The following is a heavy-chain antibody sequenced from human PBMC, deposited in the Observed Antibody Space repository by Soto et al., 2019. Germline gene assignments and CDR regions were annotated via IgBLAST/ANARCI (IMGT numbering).Heavy chain of an antibody. CDR3: ARDGPGGGYPNRGGYYMDV. CDR2: INVDNSNT. Sequence: QVQLVQSGAEVKKPGASVKVSCKASGYTFTTYALHWVRQAPGQRLEWMGWINVDNSNTKYSQKFQGRVTITRDTAGSPAHMGVSGLGTEKTAVYYCARDGPGGGYPNRGGYYMDVWGKGTTVTVSS. J-gene: IGHJ6*03. V-gene: IGHV1-3*01. D-gene: IGHD3-22*01. CDR1: GYTFTTYA.